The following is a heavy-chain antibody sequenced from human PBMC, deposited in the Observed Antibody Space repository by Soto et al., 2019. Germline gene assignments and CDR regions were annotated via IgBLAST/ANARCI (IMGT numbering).Heavy chain of an antibody. D-gene: IGHD3-3*01. Sequence: GGSLRLSCAASGFTFSSYSMNWVRQAPGKGLEWVSSISSSSSYIYYADSVKGRFTISRDNAKNSLYLQMNSLRAEDTAVYYCARGGDYDFWSGYNLYYYYYMDVWGKGTTVTVSS. J-gene: IGHJ6*03. CDR3: ARGGDYDFWSGYNLYYYYYMDV. V-gene: IGHV3-21*01. CDR1: GFTFSSYS. CDR2: ISSSSSYI.